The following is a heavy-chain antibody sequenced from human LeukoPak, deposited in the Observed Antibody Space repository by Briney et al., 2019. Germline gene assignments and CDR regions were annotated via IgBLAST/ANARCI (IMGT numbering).Heavy chain of an antibody. CDR2: ISSSSAHI. Sequence: GGSLRLSCAASGFTFSSYSMNWVRQAPGKGLEWVSSISSSSAHINYADSVKGRFTISRDNPRNSLYLQMNSLRAEDTAVYYCARDIGGSYTAIDYWGQGTLVTVSS. D-gene: IGHD1-26*01. V-gene: IGHV3-21*01. CDR1: GFTFSSYS. CDR3: ARDIGGSYTAIDY. J-gene: IGHJ4*02.